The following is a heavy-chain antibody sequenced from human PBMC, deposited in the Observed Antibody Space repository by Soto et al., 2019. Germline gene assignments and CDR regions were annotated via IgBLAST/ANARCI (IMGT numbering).Heavy chain of an antibody. CDR2: IIPIFGTA. V-gene: IGHV1-69*13. CDR3: ARDQYYDILTGYYVYWYFDL. Sequence: SVKVSCKASGGTFSSYAISWVRQAPGQGLEWMGGIIPIFGTANYAQKFQGRVTITADESASTAYMELSSLRSEDTAVYYCARDQYYDILTGYYVYWYFDLWGRGTLVTVSS. D-gene: IGHD3-9*01. J-gene: IGHJ2*01. CDR1: GGTFSSYA.